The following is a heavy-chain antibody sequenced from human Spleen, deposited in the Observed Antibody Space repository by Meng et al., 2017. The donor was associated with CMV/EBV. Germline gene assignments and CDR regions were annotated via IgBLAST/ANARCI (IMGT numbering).Heavy chain of an antibody. V-gene: IGHV4-61*01. CDR1: GGSVSSTSYY. CDR3: TRASGLYSGSYYFDY. Sequence: SETLSLTCTVSGGSVSSTSYYWSWIRQPPGKGLEWIGYIYYSGSTNYNSSLKSRVTISVDTSKNQFSLNLSSVTAADTAVYYCTRASGLYSGSYYFDYWGQGTLVTVSS. J-gene: IGHJ4*02. CDR2: IYYSGST. D-gene: IGHD1-26*01.